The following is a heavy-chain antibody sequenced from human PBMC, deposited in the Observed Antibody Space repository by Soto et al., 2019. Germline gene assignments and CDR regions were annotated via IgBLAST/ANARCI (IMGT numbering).Heavy chain of an antibody. V-gene: IGHV3-66*01. D-gene: IGHD3-9*01. CDR3: ARDRYYEILTGARYGMDV. Sequence: PGGSLRLSCAASGFTVSSNYMSWVRQAPGKGLEWVSVIYSGGSTYYADSVKGRFTISRDNSKNTLYLQMNSLRAEDTAVYYCARDRYYEILTGARYGMDVWGQGTTVTVSS. CDR1: GFTVSSNY. J-gene: IGHJ6*02. CDR2: IYSGGST.